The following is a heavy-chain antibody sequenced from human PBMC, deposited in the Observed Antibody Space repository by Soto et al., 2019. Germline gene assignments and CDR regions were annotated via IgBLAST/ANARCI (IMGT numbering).Heavy chain of an antibody. D-gene: IGHD3-10*01. J-gene: IGHJ6*02. V-gene: IGHV3-15*01. CDR2: IKSKTDGGTT. CDR1: GFTFSNAW. CDR3: TTASSGSGSYYGWSYYYYYYGMDV. Sequence: GGSLRLSCAASGFTFSNAWMSWVRQAPGKGLEWVGRIKSKTDGGTTDYAAPVKGRFTISRDDSKNTLYLQMNSLKTEDTAVYYCTTASSGSGSYYGWSYYYYYYGMDVWGQGTTVTVSS.